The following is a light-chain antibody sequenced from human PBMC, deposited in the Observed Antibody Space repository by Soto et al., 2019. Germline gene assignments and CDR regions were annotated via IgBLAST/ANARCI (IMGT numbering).Light chain of an antibody. V-gene: IGKV1-5*01. CDR1: QSIGSW. CDR2: DAS. CDR3: QQYNSYWT. Sequence: QMTQSPSCLSASVRDSVKITCRASQSIGSWLAWHQQRPGKAPXXRIYDASNLQSGVPSRLSGGRSGTEFTLTISVMQHDDFATYYCQQYNSYWTVGPGTKVEIK. J-gene: IGKJ1*01.